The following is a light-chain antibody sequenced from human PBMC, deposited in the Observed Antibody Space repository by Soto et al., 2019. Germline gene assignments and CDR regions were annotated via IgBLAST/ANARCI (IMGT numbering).Light chain of an antibody. CDR3: QTWGTGIWV. Sequence: QLVLTQSPSASASLGASVKLTCTLSSGHSSYAIAWHQQQPEKGPRYLMKLNSDGSHSKGDGIPDRFSGSSSGAERYLPISRLQAGDEADYYCQTWGTGIWVFGGGTKLTVL. V-gene: IGLV4-69*01. CDR2: LNSDGSH. CDR1: SGHSSYA. J-gene: IGLJ3*02.